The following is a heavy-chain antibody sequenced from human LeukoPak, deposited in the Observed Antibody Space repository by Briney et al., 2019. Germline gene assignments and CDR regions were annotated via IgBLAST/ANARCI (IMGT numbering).Heavy chain of an antibody. V-gene: IGHV4-38-2*01. CDR3: ARQGLYYYDSSGPDAFDI. CDR1: GYSISSGYY. D-gene: IGHD3-22*01. CDR2: NHHSGST. J-gene: IGHJ3*02. Sequence: PSETLSLTCAVSGYSISSGYYWGWIRQPPGKGLEWIGSNHHSGSTYYNPSLKSRVTISVDTSKNQFSLKLSSVTAADTAVYYCARQGLYYYDSSGPDAFDIWGQGTMVTVSS.